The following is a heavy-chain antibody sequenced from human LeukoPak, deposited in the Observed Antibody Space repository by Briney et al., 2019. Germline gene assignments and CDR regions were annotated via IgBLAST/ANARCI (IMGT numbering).Heavy chain of an antibody. D-gene: IGHD2-8*01. CDR3: ARDPMLGNWFDP. J-gene: IGHJ5*02. Sequence: PSETLSLTCAVYGGSFNDYYWGWIRQPPGKGLEWIGSIYYSGSTYYNPSLKSRVTISVDTSKNQFSLKLSSVTAADTAVYYCARDPMLGNWFDPWGQGTLVTVSS. CDR1: GGSFNDYY. V-gene: IGHV4-34*01. CDR2: IYYSGST.